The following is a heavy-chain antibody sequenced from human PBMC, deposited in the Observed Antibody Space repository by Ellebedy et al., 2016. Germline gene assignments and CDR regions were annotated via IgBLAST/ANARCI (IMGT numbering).Heavy chain of an antibody. CDR3: ARDWYCSSTGCYLDSSGDV. D-gene: IGHD2-2*01. J-gene: IGHJ6*04. Sequence: SVKVSXKASGGTFSSYAISWVRQAPGQGLEWMGGIIPIFGTANYAQKFQGRVTITADESTSTAYMELSSLRSEDTAVYYCARDWYCSSTGCYLDSSGDVWGKGTTVTVSS. CDR1: GGTFSSYA. CDR2: IIPIFGTA. V-gene: IGHV1-69*13.